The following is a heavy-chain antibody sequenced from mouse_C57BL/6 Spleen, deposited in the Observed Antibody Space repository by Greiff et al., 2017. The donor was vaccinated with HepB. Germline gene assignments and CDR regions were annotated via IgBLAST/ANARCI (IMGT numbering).Heavy chain of an antibody. Sequence: VQLQQSGAELVRPGASVTLSCKASGYTFTDYEMHWVKQTPVHGLEWIGAIDPETGGTAYNQKFKGKAILTADKSSSTAYMELRSLTSEDSAVYYYTKDGWFAYWGQGTLVTVSA. CDR1: GYTFTDYE. CDR2: IDPETGGT. D-gene: IGHD2-3*01. CDR3: TKDGWFAY. J-gene: IGHJ3*01. V-gene: IGHV1-15*01.